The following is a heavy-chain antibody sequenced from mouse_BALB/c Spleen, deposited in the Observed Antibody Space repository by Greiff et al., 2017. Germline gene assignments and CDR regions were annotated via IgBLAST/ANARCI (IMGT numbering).Heavy chain of an antibody. Sequence: EVQRVESGGGLVKPGGSLKLSCAASGFTFSDYYMYWVRQTPEKRLEWVATISDGGSYTYYPDSVKGRFTISRDNAKNNLYLQMSSLKSEDTAMYYCARVGNGNYVAYWGQGTLVTVSA. CDR2: ISDGGSYT. D-gene: IGHD2-1*01. V-gene: IGHV5-4*02. J-gene: IGHJ3*01. CDR1: GFTFSDYY. CDR3: ARVGNGNYVAY.